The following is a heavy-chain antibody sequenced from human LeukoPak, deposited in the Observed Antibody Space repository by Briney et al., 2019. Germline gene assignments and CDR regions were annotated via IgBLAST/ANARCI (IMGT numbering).Heavy chain of an antibody. CDR1: GFTVSSNY. CDR3: TTDPEGCSSTSCYTSDY. CDR2: IYTGGST. J-gene: IGHJ4*02. V-gene: IGHV3-66*01. Sequence: PGGSLKLSCAASGFTVSSNYMSWVRQAPGKGLEWVSVIYTGGSTYYAGSVKGRFTISRDNSKNTLYLRMNSLRAEDTAVYYCTTDPEGCSSTSCYTSDYWGQGTLVTVSS. D-gene: IGHD2-2*02.